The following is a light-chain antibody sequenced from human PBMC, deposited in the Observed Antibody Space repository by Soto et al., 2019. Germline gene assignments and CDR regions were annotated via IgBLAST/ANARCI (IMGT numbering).Light chain of an antibody. CDR2: GAS. J-gene: IGKJ1*01. CDR3: QQYGSLWT. CDR1: QTVRNNY. V-gene: IGKV3-20*01. Sequence: EFVLTQSPGTLSLSPGERATLSCRASQTVRNNYLAWYQQKPGQAPRLLIYGASSRATGIPDRFSGSGSGTDFTLTISRLEPEDFAVYYCQQYGSLWTFGQGTKVDI.